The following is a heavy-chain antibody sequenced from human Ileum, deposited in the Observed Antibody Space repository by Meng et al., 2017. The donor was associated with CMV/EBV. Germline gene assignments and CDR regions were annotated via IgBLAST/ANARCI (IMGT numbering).Heavy chain of an antibody. J-gene: IGHJ6*02. CDR2: IKQDGSEK. CDR3: AKSRWAATYYAMDV. D-gene: IGHD6-13*01. V-gene: IGHV3-7*03. Sequence: GESLKISCAGSGFTFDRYWMTWVRQAPGKGLEWVATIKQDGSEKYYVDSVKGRFTVSRDNARNSLYLQMNSLRAEDTALYYCAKSRWAATYYAMDVWGQGTTVTVSS. CDR1: GFTFDRYW.